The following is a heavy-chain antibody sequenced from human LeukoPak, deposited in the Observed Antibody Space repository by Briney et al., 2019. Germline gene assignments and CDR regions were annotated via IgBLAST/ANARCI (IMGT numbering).Heavy chain of an antibody. CDR3: AGDGHDSSGYYPDQ. CDR2: IYYSGST. J-gene: IGHJ4*02. D-gene: IGHD3-22*01. Sequence: SETLSLTCTVSGGSISSSSYYWGWIRQPPGKGLEWIGSIYYSGSTYYNPSLKSRVTISVDTSKNQFSLKLSSVTAADTAVYYCAGDGHDSSGYYPDQWGQGTLVTVSS. CDR1: GGSISSSSYY. V-gene: IGHV4-39*07.